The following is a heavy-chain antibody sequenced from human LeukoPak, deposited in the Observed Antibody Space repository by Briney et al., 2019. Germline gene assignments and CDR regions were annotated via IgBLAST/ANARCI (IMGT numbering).Heavy chain of an antibody. CDR2: IYRSGST. D-gene: IGHD3-10*01. V-gene: IGHV4-4*02. CDR1: GGSISSSNW. CDR3: ARDRILYGSGSYHGMDV. J-gene: IGHJ6*02. Sequence: ASGTLSLTCAVSGGSISSSNWWSWVRQPPGKGLEWIGEIYRSGSTYYNPSLKSRVTISVDTSKNQFSLKLSSVTAADTAVYYCARDRILYGSGSYHGMDVWGQGTTVTVSS.